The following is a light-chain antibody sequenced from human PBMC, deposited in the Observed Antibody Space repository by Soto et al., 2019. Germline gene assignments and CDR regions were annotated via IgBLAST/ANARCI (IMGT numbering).Light chain of an antibody. Sequence: EIVLTQSPATLSLSAGERATLSCRASQSVRTYLAWYQQKPGQAPRLLIHDASNRATGIPARFSGSGSGTDFTLSISSLEPEDCEVYYCQQRSTWPLTFGGGTKVEIK. CDR1: QSVRTY. J-gene: IGKJ4*01. CDR2: DAS. V-gene: IGKV3-11*01. CDR3: QQRSTWPLT.